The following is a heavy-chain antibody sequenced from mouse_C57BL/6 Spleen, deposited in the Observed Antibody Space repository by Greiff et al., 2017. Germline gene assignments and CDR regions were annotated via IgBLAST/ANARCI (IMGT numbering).Heavy chain of an antibody. CDR2: IYPGSGNT. V-gene: IGHV1-66*01. D-gene: IGHD2-4*01. J-gene: IGHJ3*01. Sequence: QVQLQQSGPELVKPGASVKISCKASGYSFTSYYIHWVKQRPGQGLEWIGWIYPGSGNTKYNEKFKGKATLTADTSSSTAYMQLSSLTSEDSGVYDCARGGIDDYDEGFAYWGQVTLVTVSA. CDR1: GYSFTSYY. CDR3: ARGGIDDYDEGFAY.